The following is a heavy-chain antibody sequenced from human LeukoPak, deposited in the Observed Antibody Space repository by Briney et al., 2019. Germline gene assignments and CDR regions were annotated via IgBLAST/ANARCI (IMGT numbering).Heavy chain of an antibody. V-gene: IGHV3-30*02. D-gene: IGHD3-22*01. Sequence: GGSLRLSCAASGFTFSSYGMHWVRQAPGKGLEWVAFIRYDGSNKYYADSVKGRFTISRDNSKNTLYLQMNSLRAEDTAVYYCAKDRSYYDSSRYYHEYFQHWGQGTLVTVSS. J-gene: IGHJ1*01. CDR1: GFTFSSYG. CDR3: AKDRSYYDSSRYYHEYFQH. CDR2: IRYDGSNK.